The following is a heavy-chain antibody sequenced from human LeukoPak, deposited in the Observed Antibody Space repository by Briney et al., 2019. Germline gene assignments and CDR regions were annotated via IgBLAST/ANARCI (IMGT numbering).Heavy chain of an antibody. CDR2: ISSNGGST. V-gene: IGHV3-64*01. Sequence: SCKASGGTFSSYAMHWVRQAPGKGLEYVSAISSNGGSTYYANSVKGRFTISRDNSKNTLYLQMGSLRAEDMAVYYCAREKGNGDYAPFDYWGQGTLVTVSS. CDR3: AREKGNGDYAPFDY. CDR1: GGTFSSYA. J-gene: IGHJ4*02. D-gene: IGHD4-17*01.